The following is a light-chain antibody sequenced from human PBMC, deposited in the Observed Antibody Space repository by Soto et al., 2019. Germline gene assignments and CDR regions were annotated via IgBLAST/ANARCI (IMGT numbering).Light chain of an antibody. V-gene: IGKV2-28*01. J-gene: IGKJ1*01. Sequence: DIVMTQSPLSLPVTPGEPASISCRSSQSLLHSNGYNYLDWYLQKPGQSPQLLIYLGSSRASGVPDRFSGSVSDTDITLKISRVEAEDVGVYYCMQALQTPWTFGQGTKVEIK. CDR3: MQALQTPWT. CDR2: LGS. CDR1: QSLLHSNGYNY.